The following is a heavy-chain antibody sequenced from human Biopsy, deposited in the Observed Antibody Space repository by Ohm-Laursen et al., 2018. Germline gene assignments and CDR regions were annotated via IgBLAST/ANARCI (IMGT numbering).Heavy chain of an antibody. CDR3: AREAIGYQLPCDD. CDR1: GGTFDSYG. D-gene: IGHD2-15*01. CDR2: IIPILRTT. V-gene: IGHV1-69*04. J-gene: IGHJ4*02. Sequence: GASVKVSCKAPGGTFDSYGVTWVRQAPGQGLEWMGRIIPILRTTTYAPKFQGRVTFTADKSSSTAYLELSSLTSEDTAMFYCAREAIGYQLPCDDWGQGTLVTVSS.